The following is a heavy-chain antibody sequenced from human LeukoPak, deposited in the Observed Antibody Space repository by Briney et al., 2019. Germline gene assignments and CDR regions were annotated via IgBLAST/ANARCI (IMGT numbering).Heavy chain of an antibody. V-gene: IGHV3-74*01. CDR1: GFNYRDTW. Sequence: GGSLRLSCAASGFNYRDTWMPWVRQTPGKGLVWVSNVRNDGGTTYGDFVKGRFTTSRDNAKNTVYLQLNSLRVEDTAVYYCVRDNYYVMDGWGQGTTVIVSS. CDR3: VRDNYYVMDG. J-gene: IGHJ6*02. CDR2: VRNDGGTT.